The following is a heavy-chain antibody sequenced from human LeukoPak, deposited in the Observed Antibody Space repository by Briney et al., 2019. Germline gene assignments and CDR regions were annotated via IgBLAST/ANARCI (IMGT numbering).Heavy chain of an antibody. CDR3: ARGSGWFFY. CDR1: GGSISPYY. Sequence: SETLSLTCTDSGGSISPYYWSWIRQPPGKGLEWIGYIHYSGSTSYNPSLKSRVTISVDTSMNQFSLKLSSVTAADTAVYYCARGSGWFFYWGQGTLVTVSS. V-gene: IGHV4-59*01. D-gene: IGHD6-19*01. CDR2: IHYSGST. J-gene: IGHJ4*02.